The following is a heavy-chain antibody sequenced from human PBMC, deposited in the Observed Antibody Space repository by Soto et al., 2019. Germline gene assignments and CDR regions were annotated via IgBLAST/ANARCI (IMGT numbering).Heavy chain of an antibody. Sequence: EVQLVESGGGLVQPGESLRLSCAASGFTFSDYWMTWVRQAPGKVLEWVANIKKDESKKSYLDSVRGRFTISRDNARNSLYLQMDSLRAEDTALYYCARDVSPGSGPYYLEAFDMWGQGTMVTVSS. V-gene: IGHV3-7*05. CDR3: ARDVSPGSGPYYLEAFDM. D-gene: IGHD3-22*01. CDR2: IKKDESKK. J-gene: IGHJ3*02. CDR1: GFTFSDYW.